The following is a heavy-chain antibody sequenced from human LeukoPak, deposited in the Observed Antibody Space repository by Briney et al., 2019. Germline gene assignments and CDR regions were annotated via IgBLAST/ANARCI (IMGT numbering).Heavy chain of an antibody. CDR2: ISAYNGNT. D-gene: IGHD2-2*02. CDR3: ARIYCSSTSCYTGYFDY. J-gene: IGHJ4*02. CDR1: GYTFTSYG. V-gene: IGHV1-18*01. Sequence: ASVKVSCKASGYTFTSYGISWVRQAPGQGLEWMGWISAYNGNTNYAQKLQGRVTMTTDTSTSTAYMELRSLRSDDTAVYYRARIYCSSTSCYTGYFDYWGQGTLVTVSS.